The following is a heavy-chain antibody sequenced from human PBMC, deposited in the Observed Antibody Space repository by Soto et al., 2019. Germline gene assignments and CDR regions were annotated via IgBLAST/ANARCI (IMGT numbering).Heavy chain of an antibody. D-gene: IGHD6-19*01. CDR3: ARDRILTLLSLYSSGSKGAFYI. J-gene: IGHJ3*02. CDR1: GDSVSSNSAA. V-gene: IGHV6-1*01. CDR2: TYYRSKWYN. Sequence: SQTLSLTCAISGDSVSSNSAAWNWIRQSPSRGLEWLGRTYYRSKWYNDYAVSVESRITINPDTSKNQFSLQLNSVTPEDTAVHYCARDRILTLLSLYSSGSKGAFYIWGQWTMVSVS.